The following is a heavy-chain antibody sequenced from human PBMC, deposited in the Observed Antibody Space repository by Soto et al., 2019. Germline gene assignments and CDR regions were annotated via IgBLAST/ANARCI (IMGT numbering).Heavy chain of an antibody. D-gene: IGHD5-12*01. Sequence: NTFYWSWVRQPAGKGLEWIGRIFSSGSTSFNPSLESRVAMSVDTSKNHFSLNLSSVTAADMAVYYCAREGSYSAYNFAHGIQLWSFDFWGQGALVTVSS. CDR3: AREGSYSAYNFAHGIQLWSFDF. V-gene: IGHV4-4*07. CDR2: IFSSGST. CDR1: NTFY. J-gene: IGHJ4*02.